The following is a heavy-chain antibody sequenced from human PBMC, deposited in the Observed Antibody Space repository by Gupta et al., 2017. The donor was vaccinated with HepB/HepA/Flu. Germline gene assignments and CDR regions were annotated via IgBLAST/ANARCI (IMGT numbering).Heavy chain of an antibody. V-gene: IGHV4-4*02. CDR1: GGSITSSRW. CDR2: IYHSGST. J-gene: IGHJ4*02. Sequence: QVQLQESGPGLVKPSGTMSLTRAVSGGSITSSRWGSWVRQPPVKGLEWIGEIYHSGSTNYTPSLKSRVIMSVDKSRNQFSLKLSSVTAADTAVYYCARDPGFGVIDYWGQGTLVTVSS. CDR3: ARDPGFGVIDY. D-gene: IGHD3-3*01.